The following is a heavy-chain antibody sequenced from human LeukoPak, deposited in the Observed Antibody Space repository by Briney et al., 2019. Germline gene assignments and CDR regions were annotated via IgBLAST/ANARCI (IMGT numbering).Heavy chain of an antibody. CDR1: GDSVSSNSAA. CDR3: ARGGIAAADYVPLLFDY. CDR2: TYYRSKWYN. Sequence: SQTLSLTSAISGDSVSSNSAAWNWIRQSPSRGLEWLGRTYYRSKWYNDYAVSVKSRITINPDTSKNQFSLQLNSVTPEDTAVYYCARGGIAAADYVPLLFDYWGQGTLVTVSS. J-gene: IGHJ4*02. D-gene: IGHD6-13*01. V-gene: IGHV6-1*01.